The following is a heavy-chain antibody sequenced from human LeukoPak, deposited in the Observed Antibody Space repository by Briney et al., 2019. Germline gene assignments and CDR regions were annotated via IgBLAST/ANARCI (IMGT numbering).Heavy chain of an antibody. D-gene: IGHD1-26*01. V-gene: IGHV4-38-2*01. CDR2: IYHSGST. CDR3: AGAQYVGGYYYYDMDV. J-gene: IGHJ6*03. CDR1: GYSISSGYY. Sequence: SETLSLTCAVSGYSISSGYYWGWIRQPPGKGLEWIGSIYHSGSTNYNPSLKRRVTMSVDTSKNQFSLKLSSVTAADTAVYYCAGAQYVGGYYYYDMDVWGKGTTVSVSS.